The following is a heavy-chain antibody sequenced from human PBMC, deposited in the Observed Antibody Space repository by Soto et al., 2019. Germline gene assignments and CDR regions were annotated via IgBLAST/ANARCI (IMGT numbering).Heavy chain of an antibody. CDR3: GRDGSYGYYYYYGMDV. Sequence: ASVKFSGKASGYTFTSDYMHWVRQAPGQGLGWMGIINPSGGSTSYAQKFQGRVTMTRDTSTSTVYMELSSLRSEDTAVYYCGRDGSYGYYYYYGMDVGGQRTTVTVS. D-gene: IGHD1-26*01. J-gene: IGHJ6*02. CDR2: INPSGGST. V-gene: IGHV1-46*01. CDR1: GYTFTSDY.